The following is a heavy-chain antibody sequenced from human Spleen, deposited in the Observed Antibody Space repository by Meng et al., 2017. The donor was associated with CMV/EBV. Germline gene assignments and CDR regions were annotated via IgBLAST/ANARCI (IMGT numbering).Heavy chain of an antibody. CDR2: IYYTGAT. Sequence: IRSSNYFWTWIRQHPGKGLEWIGYIYYTGATLYNPSLRSRVTISLDTSKNQFSLKLSSVTAADTAVYYCATSIPDSDFWSGYYGAWGQGNLVTVSS. CDR3: ATSIPDSDFWSGYYGA. D-gene: IGHD3-3*01. CDR1: IRSSNYF. J-gene: IGHJ5*02. V-gene: IGHV4-31*02.